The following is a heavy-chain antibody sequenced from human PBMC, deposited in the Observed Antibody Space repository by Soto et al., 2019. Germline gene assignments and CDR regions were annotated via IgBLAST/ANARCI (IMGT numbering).Heavy chain of an antibody. CDR2: VYPSDSDT. CDR3: ATEIAGAGFDY. CDR1: GYSFTSYW. D-gene: IGHD6-19*01. Sequence: PGESLKISCKGSGYSFTSYWIGWVRQMPGKGLEWMGIVYPSDSDTRYSPSFQDQVTISADKSITTAYLQWSSLKASDTAMYYCATEIAGAGFDYRGQGALVTVAS. V-gene: IGHV5-51*01. J-gene: IGHJ4*02.